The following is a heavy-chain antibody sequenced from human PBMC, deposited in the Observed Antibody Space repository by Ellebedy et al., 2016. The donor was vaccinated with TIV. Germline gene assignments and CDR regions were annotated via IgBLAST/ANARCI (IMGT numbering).Heavy chain of an antibody. CDR1: GFSFSTYW. CDR2: INEDGREK. D-gene: IGHD3-3*02. Sequence: GESLKISXAASGFSFSTYWMSWVRQAPGGGLEWVAHINEDGREKYYVESVKGRFTISRDNTMNSLYLHMNSLTAEETALYYCAKGHFEMDVWGQGTTVTVSS. V-gene: IGHV3-7*01. CDR3: AKGHFEMDV. J-gene: IGHJ6*02.